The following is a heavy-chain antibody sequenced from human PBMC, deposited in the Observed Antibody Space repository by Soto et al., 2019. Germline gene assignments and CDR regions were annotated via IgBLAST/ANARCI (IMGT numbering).Heavy chain of an antibody. Sequence: RGDLRLSCAASGLTFSSYAMSWVRQAPGKGLEWVSAISGSGGSTDYADSVKGRFTISRDNSKNTLYLQMNSLRAEDTAVYYCAKLRIRFFEWLPINYYYYGMDVWGQGTSVTVSS. V-gene: IGHV3-23*01. J-gene: IGHJ6*02. CDR3: AKLRIRFFEWLPINYYYYGMDV. CDR2: ISGSGGST. CDR1: GLTFSSYA. D-gene: IGHD3-3*01.